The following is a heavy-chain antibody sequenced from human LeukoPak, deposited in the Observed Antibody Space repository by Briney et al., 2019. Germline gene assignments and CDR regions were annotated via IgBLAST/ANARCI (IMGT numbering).Heavy chain of an antibody. CDR1: GYTFTSYD. Sequence: ASVKVSCKASGYTFTSYDINWVRQATGQGLEWMGWMNPNSGNTGYAQKFQGRVTITRNTSISTAYMGLSSLRSEDTAVYYCARDHRYCSGGSCLPAFDIWGQGTMVTVSS. J-gene: IGHJ3*02. D-gene: IGHD2-15*01. CDR3: ARDHRYCSGGSCLPAFDI. CDR2: MNPNSGNT. V-gene: IGHV1-8*03.